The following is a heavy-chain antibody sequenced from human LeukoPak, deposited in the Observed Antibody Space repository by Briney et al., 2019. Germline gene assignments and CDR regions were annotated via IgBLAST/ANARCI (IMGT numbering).Heavy chain of an antibody. J-gene: IGHJ3*02. CDR1: GYTFTSYD. CDR3: ACLTTADAFDI. D-gene: IGHD3-22*01. Sequence: ASVKVSCKASGYTFTSYDINWVRQATGQGLEWMGWMNPNSGNTGYAQTFQGKLTMTRNTSIKTAYMELSSLRSEDTAVYYCACLTTADAFDIWGQGTMVTVSS. V-gene: IGHV1-8*02. CDR2: MNPNSGNT.